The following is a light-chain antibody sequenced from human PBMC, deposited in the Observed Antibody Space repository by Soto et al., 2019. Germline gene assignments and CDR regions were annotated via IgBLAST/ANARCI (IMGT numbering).Light chain of an antibody. V-gene: IGKV3-20*01. CDR1: QSVSNTY. J-gene: IGKJ1*01. CDR2: GAS. Sequence: EVVLTQSPGTLSLSPGERATLSCRASQSVSNTYVAWYQHIPGQTLRLLIYGASNRATGIPDRFSGSGSGTDFTLTISRLEPEDFAVYYCQQHDNSPWMFGQGTKVDI. CDR3: QQHDNSPWM.